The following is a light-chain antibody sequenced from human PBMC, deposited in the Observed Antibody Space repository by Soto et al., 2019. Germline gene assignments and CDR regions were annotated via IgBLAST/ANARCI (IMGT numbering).Light chain of an antibody. V-gene: IGLV1-51*01. CDR2: DDD. J-gene: IGLJ3*02. Sequence: QSVLTQPPSVSAAPGQKVTISCSGSNSNIGANSVSWYQHLPGTAPKVVIYDDDKRPSGIPDRFSGSKSGTSATLDITGLQIGDEADYYCGTWHSTLSVEWLFGGGTKLTVL. CDR3: GTWHSTLSVEWL. CDR1: NSNIGANS.